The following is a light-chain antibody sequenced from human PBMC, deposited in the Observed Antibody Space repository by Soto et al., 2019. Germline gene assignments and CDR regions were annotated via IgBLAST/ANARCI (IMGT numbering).Light chain of an antibody. CDR3: SSYAGSNNWV. J-gene: IGLJ3*02. CDR2: EVS. V-gene: IGLV2-8*01. Sequence: QSALTQPPSASGSPGQSVTVSCTGTSSDVGGYNYVSWYQHHPGKAPQVMIYEVSKRPSGVPDRFSGSKSGNTASLTVSGLQAEDEADYYCSSYAGSNNWVFGGGTKVTFL. CDR1: SSDVGGYNY.